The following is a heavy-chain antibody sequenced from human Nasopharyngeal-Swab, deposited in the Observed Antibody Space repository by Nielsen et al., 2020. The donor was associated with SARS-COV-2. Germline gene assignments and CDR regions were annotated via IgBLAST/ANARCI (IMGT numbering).Heavy chain of an antibody. CDR3: TTDYYFDY. CDR2: IGDKDHNYAT. Sequence: GESLKISCAASGFIFSGSAMHWVRQASGKGLEWVGRIGDKDHNYATTYGAAVKGRFTISRDDSKNTAFLQMDSLKTEDTALYYCTTDYYFDYWGQGTLVTFSS. CDR1: GFIFSGSA. J-gene: IGHJ4*02. V-gene: IGHV3-73*01.